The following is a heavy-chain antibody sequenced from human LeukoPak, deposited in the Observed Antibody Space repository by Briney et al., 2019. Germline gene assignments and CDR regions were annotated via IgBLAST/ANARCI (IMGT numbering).Heavy chain of an antibody. CDR1: GYTFTNYG. D-gene: IGHD4-23*01. CDR3: ARDKAVTTEVTQHFQH. CDR2: ISAYNGYT. Sequence: ASVKVSCKASGYTFTNYGFSWVRQAPGQGLEWMGWISAYNGYTDYAQEFQFRVTMTTDTSTSTAYMELRSLRSDDTAVYYCARDKAVTTEVTQHFQHWGQGTLVTVSS. J-gene: IGHJ1*01. V-gene: IGHV1-18*01.